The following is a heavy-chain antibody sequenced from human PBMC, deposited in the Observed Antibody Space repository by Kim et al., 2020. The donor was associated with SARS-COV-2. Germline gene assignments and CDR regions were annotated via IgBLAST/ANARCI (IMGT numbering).Heavy chain of an antibody. D-gene: IGHD1-26*01. CDR3: ARAKWELLGPGDY. Sequence: GGSLRLSCAASGFTFSSYWMHWVRQAPGKGLVWVSHIKSDGSRTSYADSVKGRFTISRDNAKNTLYLQMNSLRAEDTAVYYCARAKWELLGPGDYWGQGTLVTVSS. J-gene: IGHJ4*02. CDR2: IKSDGSRT. CDR1: GFTFSSYW. V-gene: IGHV3-74*01.